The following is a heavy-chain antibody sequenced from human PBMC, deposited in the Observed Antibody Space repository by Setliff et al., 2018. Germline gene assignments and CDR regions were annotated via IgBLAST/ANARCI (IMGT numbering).Heavy chain of an antibody. CDR2: ISSSGSTI. Sequence: GGSLRLSCAASGFTFSDYYMSWIRQAPGKGLEWVSYISSSGSTISYADSMKGRFTISRDNAKNSLYLQMNSLRVEDTAVYYCASGALTRSGYYYPKKYYFDYWGQGTLVTVSS. CDR1: GFTFSDYY. J-gene: IGHJ4*02. V-gene: IGHV3-11*01. CDR3: ASGALTRSGYYYPKKYYFDY. D-gene: IGHD3-22*01.